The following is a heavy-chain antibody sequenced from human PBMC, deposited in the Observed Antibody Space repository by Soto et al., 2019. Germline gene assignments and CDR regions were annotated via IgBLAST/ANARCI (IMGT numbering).Heavy chain of an antibody. J-gene: IGHJ4*02. CDR2: ISTYTVDT. CDR3: ASDRQYCSRSSCPSDY. Sequence: QVQLVQSGADVKKPGASVKVSCKASGYTFNRNGISWVRQAPGQGLEWMGWISTYTVDTNYAQKYRGRVTMTTDTSTTTAYMELRSLRSDDTAFYYCASDRQYCSRSSCPSDYCGQGTLVTFSS. D-gene: IGHD2-2*01. CDR1: GYTFNRNG. V-gene: IGHV1-18*01.